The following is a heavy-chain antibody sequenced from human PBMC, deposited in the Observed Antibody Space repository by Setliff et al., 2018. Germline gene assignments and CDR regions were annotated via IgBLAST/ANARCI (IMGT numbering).Heavy chain of an antibody. V-gene: IGHV3-48*01. CDR2: ISTSGSTS. CDR3: ARLALTGYDSSGYYYALEYYYYMDV. CDR1: GFSFSNYG. Sequence: SGFSFSNYGMTWVRQAPGKGLEWISYISTSGSTSYYADSVKGRFTISRDNANQSLYLQMSSLRAEDTAVYYCARLALTGYDSSGYYYALEYYYYMDVWGKGTTVTVSS. J-gene: IGHJ6*03. D-gene: IGHD3-22*01.